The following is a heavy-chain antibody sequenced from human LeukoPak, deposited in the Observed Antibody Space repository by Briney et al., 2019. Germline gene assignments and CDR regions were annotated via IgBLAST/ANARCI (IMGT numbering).Heavy chain of an antibody. J-gene: IGHJ6*03. CDR3: ARDGSGWYSSYYYYYMDV. V-gene: IGHV3-48*01. CDR2: ISSSSSTI. Sequence: PGGSLRLSCAASGFTFSSYSMNWVRQAPGKGLEWVSYISSSSSTIYYADSVKGRFTISRDNAKNSLYLRMNSLRAEDTAVYYCARDGSGWYSSYYYYYMDVWGKGTTVTVSS. D-gene: IGHD6-19*01. CDR1: GFTFSSYS.